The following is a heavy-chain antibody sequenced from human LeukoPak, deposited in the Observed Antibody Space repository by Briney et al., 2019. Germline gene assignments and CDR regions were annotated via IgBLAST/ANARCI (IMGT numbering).Heavy chain of an antibody. D-gene: IGHD4/OR15-4a*01. CDR1: GGSVRSGSYY. Sequence: SETLSLTCSVSGGSVRSGSYYWSWIRQPPGKGLEWIGYTYYSGSTNYNPSLKSRVSISVDTSKNQFSLKLSSVTAADTAVYYCARDSPDYLPANWYFDLWGRGTLVTVSS. CDR3: ARDSPDYLPANWYFDL. CDR2: TYYSGST. J-gene: IGHJ2*01. V-gene: IGHV4-61*01.